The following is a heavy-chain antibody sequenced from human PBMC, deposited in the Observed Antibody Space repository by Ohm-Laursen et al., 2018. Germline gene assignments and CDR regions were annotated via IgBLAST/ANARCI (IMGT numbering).Heavy chain of an antibody. D-gene: IGHD3-22*01. CDR3: ATFYNHAGSGWGRPCDH. V-gene: IGHV3-23*01. CDR1: GFTFSSYA. J-gene: IGHJ4*02. Sequence: SLRLSCAASGFTFSSYAMSWVRQAPGKGLEWVSFISVSGGTTYYRDSVKGRFTISRDNSKNSLYLQMNTLRVDDTAVYYCATFYNHAGSGWGRPCDHWGQGTLATVSA. CDR2: ISVSGGTT.